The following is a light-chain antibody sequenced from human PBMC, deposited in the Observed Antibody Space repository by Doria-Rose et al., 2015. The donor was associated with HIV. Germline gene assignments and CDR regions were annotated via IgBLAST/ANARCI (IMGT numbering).Light chain of an antibody. V-gene: IGKV3-20*01. J-gene: IGKJ1*01. CDR3: HQYGTSWT. Sequence: TQSPGTLSLSPGERATLSCRASQSFGSTYLAWYQQKPGQAPSLLIYDGSTRATGIPDEFSASGSGTDFTLTINRLEPEDFALYYCHQYGTSWTFGQGTKVEI. CDR2: DGS. CDR1: QSFGSTY.